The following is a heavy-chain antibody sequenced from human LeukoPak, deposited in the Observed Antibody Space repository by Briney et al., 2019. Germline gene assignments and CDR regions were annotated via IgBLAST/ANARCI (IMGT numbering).Heavy chain of an antibody. Sequence: PSETLSLTCTVSGGSISSSSYYWGWLRQPPGKGLEWIGSIYYSGSTYYNPSLKSRVTISVDTSKNQFSLKLSSVTAADTAVYYCARVSRYCSGGSCYYFDYWGQGTLVTVSS. D-gene: IGHD2-15*01. CDR3: ARVSRYCSGGSCYYFDY. CDR1: GGSISSSSYY. V-gene: IGHV4-39*07. J-gene: IGHJ4*02. CDR2: IYYSGST.